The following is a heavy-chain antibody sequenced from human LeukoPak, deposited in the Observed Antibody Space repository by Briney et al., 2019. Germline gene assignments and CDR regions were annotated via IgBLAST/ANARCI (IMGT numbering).Heavy chain of an antibody. D-gene: IGHD6-13*01. CDR2: ISSSGSTI. CDR1: GFTFSSYE. V-gene: IGHV3-48*03. J-gene: IGHJ4*02. CDR3: PRYSGSSWYLDY. Sequence: GGSLRLSCAASGFTFSSYEMNWVRQAPGKGLEWVSYISSSGSTIYYADSVKGRFTISRDNAKNSLYLQMNSLRAEDTAVYYCPRYSGSSWYLDYWGQGTLVTVSS.